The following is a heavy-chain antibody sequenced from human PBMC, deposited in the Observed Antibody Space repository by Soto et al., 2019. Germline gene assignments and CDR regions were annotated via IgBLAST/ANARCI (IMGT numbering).Heavy chain of an antibody. J-gene: IGHJ4*02. D-gene: IGHD3-16*01. CDR2: IYYSGNT. V-gene: IGHV4-30-4*01. CDR3: AREGGESSDGLYYFDS. CDR1: GGSTSSDNY. Sequence: ASETLSLTCTVSGGSTSSDNYWSWIRQPPGKGLEWIGHIYYSGNTDYNPSLKSRLAISIDTSKNQFSLKLSSVTAADTAVYFCAREGGESSDGLYYFDSWGQGSLVTVSS.